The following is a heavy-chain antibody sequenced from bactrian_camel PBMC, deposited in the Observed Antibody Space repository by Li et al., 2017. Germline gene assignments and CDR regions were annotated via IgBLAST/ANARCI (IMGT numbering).Heavy chain of an antibody. CDR2: VAMDGKT. Sequence: HVQLVESGGGSVQAGGSLKLSCAASGVMTRLYCMAWFRQSPGLEREEVARVAMDGKTRYADSVKGRFTVSQNNAKSTVYLQMNSLKPEDTAMYYCAAGSPWTQQQAMSRWGYNYWGQGTQVTVS. V-gene: IGHV3S53*01. J-gene: IGHJ4*01. CDR3: AAGSPWTQQQAMSRWGYNY. CDR1: GVMTRLYC. D-gene: IGHD5*01.